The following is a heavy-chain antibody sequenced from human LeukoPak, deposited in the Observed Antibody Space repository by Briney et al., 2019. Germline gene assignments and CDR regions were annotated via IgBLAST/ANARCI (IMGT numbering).Heavy chain of an antibody. CDR3: ATGGSVVHAEYFQH. Sequence: GASVKVSCKVSGYTLTELSMHWVRQAPGKGLDWMGGFDPEDGETIYAQKFQGRVTMTEDTSTDTAYMELSSLRSEDTAVYYCATGGSVVHAEYFQHWGQGTLVTVSS. CDR1: GYTLTELS. D-gene: IGHD3-10*01. CDR2: FDPEDGET. V-gene: IGHV1-24*01. J-gene: IGHJ1*01.